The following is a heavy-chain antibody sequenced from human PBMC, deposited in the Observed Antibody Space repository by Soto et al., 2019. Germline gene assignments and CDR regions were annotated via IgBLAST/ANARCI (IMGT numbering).Heavy chain of an antibody. D-gene: IGHD3-10*01. CDR1: GESITTGGY. CDR2: IFYSGST. V-gene: IGHV4-31*03. Sequence: QVELQESGPGRVKPSQTLSLTCTVSGESITTGGYWSWVRLLPGKGLEWIGYIFYSGSTYYNPSPSLKGRPPLSVDTSIIQFSPNLFSVAAADTAVYFCATTTGPGRLDFWGQGTPVTISS. CDR3: ATTTGPGRLDF. J-gene: IGHJ4*02.